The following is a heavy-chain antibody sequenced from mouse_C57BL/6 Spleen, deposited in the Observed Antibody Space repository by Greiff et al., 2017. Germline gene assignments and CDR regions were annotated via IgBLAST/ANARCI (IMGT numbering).Heavy chain of an antibody. CDR1: GYSFTSYY. CDR3: ARSGQRYYFDY. CDR2: IYPGSGNT. V-gene: IGHV1-66*01. D-gene: IGHD3-2*02. J-gene: IGHJ2*01. Sequence: VKLQESGPELVKPGASVKISCKASGYSFTSYYIHWVKQRPGQGLEWIGWIYPGSGNTKYNEKFKGKATLTADTSSSTAYMQLSSLTSEDSAVYYCARSGQRYYFDYWGQGTTLTVSS.